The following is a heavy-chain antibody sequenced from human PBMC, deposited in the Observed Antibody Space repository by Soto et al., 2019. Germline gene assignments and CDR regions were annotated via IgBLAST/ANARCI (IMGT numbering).Heavy chain of an antibody. Sequence: QGQLVQSEAEVKKPGASVKVSCKASGYTFTRYGISWVRQAPGQGLEWMGWISGYNGDTTYAQKFQGRVNMTIDTSTSTAYMELRSLTSDDTAVYYCAKNGQPPYYYYGLDVWGQGTKVTVSS. CDR2: ISGYNGDT. V-gene: IGHV1-18*01. D-gene: IGHD2-8*01. J-gene: IGHJ6*02. CDR1: GYTFTRYG. CDR3: AKNGQPPYYYYGLDV.